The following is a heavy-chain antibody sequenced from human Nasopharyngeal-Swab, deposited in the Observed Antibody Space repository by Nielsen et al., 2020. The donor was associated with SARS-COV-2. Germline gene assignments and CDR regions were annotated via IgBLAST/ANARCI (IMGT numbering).Heavy chain of an antibody. CDR1: GFTFSSYE. J-gene: IGHJ4*02. CDR3: ARDYCSSTSCYDY. V-gene: IGHV3-48*03. CDR2: ISSSGSTR. Sequence: GGSLILSCAASGFTFSSYEMNWVRQAPGKGLEWVSYISSSGSTRYYADSVKGRFTISRDNAKNSLYLQMNSLRAEDTAVYYCARDYCSSTSCYDYWGQGTLVTVSS. D-gene: IGHD2-2*01.